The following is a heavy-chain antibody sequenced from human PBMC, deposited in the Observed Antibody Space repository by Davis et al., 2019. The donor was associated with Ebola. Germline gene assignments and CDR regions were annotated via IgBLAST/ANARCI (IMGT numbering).Heavy chain of an antibody. Sequence: PGGSLRLSCAASGFTFSSYAMSWVRQAPGKGLEWVSAISGSGGSTYYADSVKGRFTISRNNSKNTLYLQMNSLRAEDTAVYYCAKGVTIAAAGSSWFDPWGQGTLVTVSS. D-gene: IGHD6-13*01. CDR3: AKGVTIAAAGSSWFDP. CDR1: GFTFSSYA. V-gene: IGHV3-23*01. J-gene: IGHJ5*02. CDR2: ISGSGGST.